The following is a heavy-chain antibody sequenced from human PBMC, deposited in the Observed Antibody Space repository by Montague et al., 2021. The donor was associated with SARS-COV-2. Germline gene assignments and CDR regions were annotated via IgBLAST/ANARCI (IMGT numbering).Heavy chain of an antibody. CDR1: GFTFSSYA. Sequence: SLRLSYAASGFTFSSYAMSWVRQAPGKGLEWVSVIYSGGSSTYYADSVKGRFTISRDNSKNTLYLQMNSLRAGDTAVYYCAECDGWLQLITFDYWGQGTLVTVSS. CDR2: IYSGGSST. D-gene: IGHD5-24*01. J-gene: IGHJ4*02. V-gene: IGHV3-23*03. CDR3: AECDGWLQLITFDY.